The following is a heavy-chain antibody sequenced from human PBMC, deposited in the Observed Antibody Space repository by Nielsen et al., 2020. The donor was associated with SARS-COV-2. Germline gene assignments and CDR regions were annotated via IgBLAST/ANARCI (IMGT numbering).Heavy chain of an antibody. Sequence: GGSLRLSCAASGFAFSTYEMNWVRQAPGKGLEWLSYISSSGSTIYYADSVKGRFTISRDNARNSLYLQMNGLRAEDTAVYYCVRKDTSMGFYYYGMDVWGRGTTVTVSS. J-gene: IGHJ6*02. V-gene: IGHV3-48*03. D-gene: IGHD5-18*01. CDR3: VRKDTSMGFYYYGMDV. CDR1: GFAFSTYE. CDR2: ISSSGSTI.